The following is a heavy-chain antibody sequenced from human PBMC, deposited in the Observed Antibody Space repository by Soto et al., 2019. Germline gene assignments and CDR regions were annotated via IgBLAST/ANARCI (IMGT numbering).Heavy chain of an antibody. Sequence: GRPLRLSCAASGFTFINYSMNRVRQAPGKGLEWVSYISSSSSTIYYADSVKGRFTISRDNAKNSLYLQMNSLRAEDTAVYYCARDRGGNSYDALDIWGQGTMVTVSS. V-gene: IGHV3-48*01. CDR3: ARDRGGNSYDALDI. D-gene: IGHD2-21*02. CDR2: ISSSSSTI. CDR1: GFTFINYS. J-gene: IGHJ3*02.